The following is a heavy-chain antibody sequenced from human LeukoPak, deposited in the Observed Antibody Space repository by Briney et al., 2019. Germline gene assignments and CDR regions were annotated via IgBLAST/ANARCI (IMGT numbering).Heavy chain of an antibody. CDR3: ASGGYSSSSKYYYYYMDV. J-gene: IGHJ6*03. D-gene: IGHD6-6*01. CDR1: GYTFTSYG. V-gene: IGHV1-18*01. Sequence: ASVKVSCKASGYTFTSYGISWVRQAPGQGLEWMGWISAYNGNTSYAQKLQGRVTMTTDTSTSTAYMELRSLRSDDTAVYYCASGGYSSSSKYYYYYMDVWGKGTTVTVSS. CDR2: ISAYNGNT.